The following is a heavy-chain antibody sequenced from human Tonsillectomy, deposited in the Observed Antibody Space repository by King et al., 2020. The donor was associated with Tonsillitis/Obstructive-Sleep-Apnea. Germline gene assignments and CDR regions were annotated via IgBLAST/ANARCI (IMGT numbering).Heavy chain of an antibody. V-gene: IGHV4-34*01. CDR3: ASASDCSSTSCYGGGWFDP. D-gene: IGHD2-2*01. CDR2: INHSGST. Sequence: VQLQQWGAGLLKPSETLSLTCAVYGGSFSGYYWSWIRQPPGKGLEWIGEINHSGSTNYNPSLKSRVTISVDTSKNQFSLKLSSVTAADTAVYYCASASDCSSTSCYGGGWFDPWGQGTLVTVSS. CDR1: GGSFSGYY. J-gene: IGHJ5*02.